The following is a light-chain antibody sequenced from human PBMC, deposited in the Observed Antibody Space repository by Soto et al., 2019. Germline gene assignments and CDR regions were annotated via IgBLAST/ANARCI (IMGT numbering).Light chain of an antibody. J-gene: IGKJ5*01. V-gene: IGKV3-20*01. CDR2: GAS. CDR1: QSVSSSY. CDR3: QQYGGSSLII. Sequence: DTVLAQSPSTLSLSPGERVTLSCRTSQSVSSSYLAWYQQKPGQAPRLLMYGASNRASGIPDRFSGSGSGTDFTLTISRLEPEDFAVYYCQQYGGSSLIIFGQGTRLEIK.